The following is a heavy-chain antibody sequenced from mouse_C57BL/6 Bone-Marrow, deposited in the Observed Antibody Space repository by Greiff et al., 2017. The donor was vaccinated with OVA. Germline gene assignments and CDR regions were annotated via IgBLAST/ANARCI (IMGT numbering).Heavy chain of an antibody. CDR3: ARRNFYWYFDV. CDR2: ISNGGGST. Sequence: EVQVVESGGGLVQPGGSLKLSCAASGFTFSDYYMYWVRQTPEKRLEWVAYISNGGGSTYYPDTVKGRFTISRDNAKNTLYLQMSRLKSEDTAMYYCARRNFYWYFDVWGTGTTVTVSS. CDR1: GFTFSDYY. J-gene: IGHJ1*03. V-gene: IGHV5-12*01.